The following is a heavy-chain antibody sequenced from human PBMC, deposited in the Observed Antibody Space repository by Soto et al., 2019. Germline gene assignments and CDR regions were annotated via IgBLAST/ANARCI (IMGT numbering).Heavy chain of an antibody. CDR1: GGTFSSYV. Sequence: QVHLEQSGAEVKKPGSSVKVSGKFSGGTFSSYVIIWVRQSPGQGLEWMGGIIPVSDTATYAQKFHGRVTISADAATNTAYMELSSVRFDDTAVYYCATVDRSVALVGWFDPWGQGTLVTVSS. CDR2: IIPVSDTA. CDR3: ATVDRSVALVGWFDP. V-gene: IGHV1-69*01. D-gene: IGHD2-8*02. J-gene: IGHJ5*02.